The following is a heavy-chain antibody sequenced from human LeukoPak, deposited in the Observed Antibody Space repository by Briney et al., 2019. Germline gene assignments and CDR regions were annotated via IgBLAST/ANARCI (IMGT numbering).Heavy chain of an antibody. D-gene: IGHD4-17*01. J-gene: IGHJ2*01. CDR3: ARIGETATVTTYWYFDL. Sequence: SGGSLRLSCAASGFTFSSYAMSWVRQAPGKGLEWVSAITGSGGSTFYADSVKGRFTISRDNSKNTLFLQMASLRADDTAVYYCARIGETATVTTYWYFDLWGRGTLVTVSS. V-gene: IGHV3-23*01. CDR1: GFTFSSYA. CDR2: ITGSGGST.